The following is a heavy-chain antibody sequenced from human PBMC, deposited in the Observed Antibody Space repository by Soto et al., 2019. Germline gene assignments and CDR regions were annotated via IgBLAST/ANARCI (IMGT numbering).Heavy chain of an antibody. CDR2: ISGSGGTT. CDR1: GFTFKNYV. V-gene: IGHV3-23*01. D-gene: IGHD3-16*01. Sequence: EVQLLESGGGLGQPGGSLRLSCAASGFTFKNYVMNWVRQAPGKGLEWVSSISGSGGTTYYADSVKGRITISRDNSKNTLFLQMNSLRAEDTAVYFCAKWSGNYAYMGAFDIWGQGTMVTVSS. CDR3: AKWSGNYAYMGAFDI. J-gene: IGHJ3*02.